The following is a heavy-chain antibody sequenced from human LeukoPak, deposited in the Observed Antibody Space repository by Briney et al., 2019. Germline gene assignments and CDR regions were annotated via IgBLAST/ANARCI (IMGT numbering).Heavy chain of an antibody. CDR3: ARDRGEYYDFWSGYQGAFDI. CDR2: FDPEDGET. CDR1: GYTLTELS. J-gene: IGHJ3*02. D-gene: IGHD3-3*01. V-gene: IGHV1-24*01. Sequence: ASVKVSCKVSGYTLTELSMHWVRQAPGKGLEWMGGFDPEDGETIYAQKFQGRVTMTEDTSTDTAYMELSSLRSEDTAVYYCARDRGEYYDFWSGYQGAFDIWGQGTMVTVSS.